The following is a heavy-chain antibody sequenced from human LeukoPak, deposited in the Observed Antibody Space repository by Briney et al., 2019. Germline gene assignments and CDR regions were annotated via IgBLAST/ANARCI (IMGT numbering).Heavy chain of an antibody. CDR3: ARAVGASNGWFDP. CDR1: GFTFSNYG. J-gene: IGHJ5*02. V-gene: IGHV3-21*01. Sequence: GGSLRLSCAASGFTFSNYGMSWVRQAPGKGLEWVSSISSSATYIYYADSVKGRFTISRDNAKNSLYLQMNSLRAEDTAVYYCARAVGASNGWFDPWGQGTLVTVSS. D-gene: IGHD1-26*01. CDR2: ISSSATYI.